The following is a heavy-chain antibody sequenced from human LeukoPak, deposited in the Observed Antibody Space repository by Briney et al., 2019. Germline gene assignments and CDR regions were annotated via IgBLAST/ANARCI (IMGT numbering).Heavy chain of an antibody. Sequence: GSSVKVSCKASGGTFSSYAISWVRQAPGQGLEWMGRIIPILGIANYAQKFQGRVTITADKSTSTAYMELSSLRAEDTAVYYCAKGGQRWLQLPYPDYWGQGTLVTVSS. CDR3: AKGGQRWLQLPYPDY. J-gene: IGHJ4*02. CDR1: GGTFSSYA. CDR2: IIPILGIA. V-gene: IGHV1-69*04. D-gene: IGHD5-24*01.